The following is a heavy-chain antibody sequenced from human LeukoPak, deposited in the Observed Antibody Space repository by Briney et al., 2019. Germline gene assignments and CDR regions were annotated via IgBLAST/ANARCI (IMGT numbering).Heavy chain of an antibody. Sequence: ASVSVSCTVSGYTLTELSMHWGRQAPGKGGEWMGGFDPEDGETIYAQKFQGRVTMTEDTSTDTAYMELSSLRSEDTAVYYCATVFFGVVISLGDYWGQGTLVTVSS. V-gene: IGHV1-24*01. D-gene: IGHD3-3*01. J-gene: IGHJ4*02. CDR3: ATVFFGVVISLGDY. CDR1: GYTLTELS. CDR2: FDPEDGET.